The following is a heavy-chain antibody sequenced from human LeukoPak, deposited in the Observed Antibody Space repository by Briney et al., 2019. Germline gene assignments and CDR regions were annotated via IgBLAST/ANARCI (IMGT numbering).Heavy chain of an antibody. Sequence: GGCLRLSCAASGFTFSHSYIHWVRQAPGKGLVWVSRIYIDGNTVYADPVKGRFTISRDSSKNMLYLHMNRLRAEDTAVYYCARGRIQLWYPIDYWGQGTLVTVSS. D-gene: IGHD5-18*01. CDR3: ARGRIQLWYPIDY. V-gene: IGHV3-74*01. J-gene: IGHJ4*02. CDR1: GFTFSHSY. CDR2: IYIDGNT.